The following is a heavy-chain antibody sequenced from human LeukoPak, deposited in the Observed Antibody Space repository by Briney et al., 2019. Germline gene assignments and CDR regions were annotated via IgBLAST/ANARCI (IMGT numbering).Heavy chain of an antibody. D-gene: IGHD6-19*01. CDR2: IWYDGSNK. CDR3: ARGSGYHVPYYFDH. Sequence: PGRPLRLSCAASGFTFSSYGMLWVRQAPGKRLERVAVIWYDGSNKYYADSVKGRFTISRDNSKNTLYLQMNSLRAEDTAVYYCARGSGYHVPYYFDHWGRGPVVSVSS. CDR1: GFTFSSYG. J-gene: IGHJ4*02. V-gene: IGHV3-33*01.